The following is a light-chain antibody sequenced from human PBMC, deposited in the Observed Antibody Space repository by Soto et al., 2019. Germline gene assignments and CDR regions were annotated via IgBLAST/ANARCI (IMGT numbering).Light chain of an antibody. J-gene: IGKJ5*01. CDR2: GAS. Sequence: EILLTQSPGTLSLSPGERATLSCRASQSVSSNYLAWYQQKPGQAPRLLFYGASNRATGIADRFSGSGSGTDFTLTISRLEPEDFAVYYCQQYGSSSITFGQGTRLEIK. V-gene: IGKV3-20*01. CDR1: QSVSSNY. CDR3: QQYGSSSIT.